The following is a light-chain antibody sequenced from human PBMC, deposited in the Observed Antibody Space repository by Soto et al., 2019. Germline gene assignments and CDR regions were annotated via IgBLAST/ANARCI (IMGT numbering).Light chain of an antibody. CDR3: QQYGALPPT. CDR2: GAS. CDR1: QTVSNTY. Sequence: EIVLTQFPGALSLSPGERVTLSCRASQTVSNTYLAWYQQKSGQAPKFLIYGASNRATGIPDRFSGSVSGTDFTLTISRLEPEDFAVYYCQQYGALPPTFGGGTKVEIK. J-gene: IGKJ4*01. V-gene: IGKV3-20*01.